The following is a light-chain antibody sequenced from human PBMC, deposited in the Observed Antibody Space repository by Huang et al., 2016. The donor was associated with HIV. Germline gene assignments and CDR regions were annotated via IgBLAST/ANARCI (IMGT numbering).Light chain of an antibody. J-gene: IGKJ1*01. CDR3: QQRSNWPRT. CDR2: DAS. CDR1: QSVSSY. Sequence: EIVLTQSPATLSLSPGERATLSCRASQSVSSYLAWYQQKPGKAPRLLIYDASSSATGIPARFSGSGSGTDFTLTISSLEPEDFAVYYCQQRSNWPRTFGQGTKVEIK. V-gene: IGKV3-11*01.